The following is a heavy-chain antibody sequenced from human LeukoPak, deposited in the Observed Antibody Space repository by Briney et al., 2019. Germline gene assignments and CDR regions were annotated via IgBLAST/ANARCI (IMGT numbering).Heavy chain of an antibody. D-gene: IGHD4-23*01. V-gene: IGHV1-2*02. Sequence: ASVKVSCKASGYTFTGYYMHWVRQAPGQGLEWMGWINPNSGGTNYAQKFQGRVTMTRDTSISTAYMELSRLRSDDTAVYYCARTNGGNSGSHWYFDLWGRGTLVTVSS. CDR2: INPNSGGT. J-gene: IGHJ2*01. CDR3: ARTNGGNSGSHWYFDL. CDR1: GYTFTGYY.